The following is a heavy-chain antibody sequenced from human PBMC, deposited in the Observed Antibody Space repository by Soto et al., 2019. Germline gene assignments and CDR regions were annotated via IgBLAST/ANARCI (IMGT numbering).Heavy chain of an antibody. CDR2: ISGSGGST. Sequence: GGSLRLSCAASGFTFSSYAMSWVRQAPGKGLEWVSAISGSGGSTYYADSVKGRFTISRDNSKNTLYLQMNSLRAEDTAVYYCAKGGTPLGSGSYYNPALYYYYYYMDVWGKGTTVTVSS. D-gene: IGHD3-10*01. CDR3: AKGGTPLGSGSYYNPALYYYYYYMDV. J-gene: IGHJ6*03. CDR1: GFTFSSYA. V-gene: IGHV3-23*01.